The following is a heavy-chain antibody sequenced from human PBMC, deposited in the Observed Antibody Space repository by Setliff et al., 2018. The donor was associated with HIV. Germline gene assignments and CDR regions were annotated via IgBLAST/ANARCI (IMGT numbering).Heavy chain of an antibody. CDR3: ARGRGDIVATITQYYYYYYYMDV. V-gene: IGHV4-59*11. CDR2: IYYSGST. J-gene: IGHJ6*03. D-gene: IGHD5-12*01. Sequence: PSETLSLTCTVSGGSISSHYWSWIRQPPGKGLEWIGYIYYSGSTNYNPSLKSRVTISVDTSKNQFSLKLSSVTAADTAVYYCARGRGDIVATITQYYYYYYYMDVWGKGTKVTVSS. CDR1: GGSISSHY.